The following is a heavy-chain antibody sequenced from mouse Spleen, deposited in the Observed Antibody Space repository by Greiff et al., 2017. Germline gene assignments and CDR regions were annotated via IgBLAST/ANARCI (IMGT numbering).Heavy chain of an antibody. V-gene: IGHV2-5*01. J-gene: IGHJ3*01. CDR1: GFSFTSYG. Sequence: QVQLQQSGPGLVQPSQSLSITCTVSGFSFTSYGVHWVRQSPGKGLEWLGVIWRGGSAAYNAAFMSRLSITKDNSNSQVFFKMNSLQADETDIYYCAKRGENFSGFAYWGQGTLVTVSA. CDR3: AKRGENFSGFAY. CDR2: IWRGGSA.